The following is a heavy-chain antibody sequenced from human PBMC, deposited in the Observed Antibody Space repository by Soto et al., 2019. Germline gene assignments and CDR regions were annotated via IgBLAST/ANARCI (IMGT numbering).Heavy chain of an antibody. CDR1: GYTFTGYY. CDR3: ARAYCTNGVCYFQH. D-gene: IGHD2-8*01. Sequence: ASVKVSCKASGYTFTGYYMHWVRQAPGQGLEWMGWINPNSGGTNYAQKFQGWVTMTRDTSISTAYMELRRLRSDDTAVYYCARAYCTNGVCYFQHWGQGTLVTVSS. CDR2: INPNSGGT. J-gene: IGHJ1*01. V-gene: IGHV1-2*04.